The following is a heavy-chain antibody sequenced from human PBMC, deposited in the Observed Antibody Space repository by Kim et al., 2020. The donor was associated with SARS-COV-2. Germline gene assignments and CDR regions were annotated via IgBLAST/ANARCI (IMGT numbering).Heavy chain of an antibody. J-gene: IGHJ3*02. D-gene: IGHD3-22*01. CDR1: GGSISSGGYY. V-gene: IGHV4-31*03. CDR3: ARVPPPLSSGYYYHPDDAFDI. CDR2: IYYSGST. Sequence: SETLSLTCTVSGGSISSGGYYWSWIRQHPGKGLEWIGYIYYSGSTYYNPSLKSRVTISVDTSKNQFSLKLSSVTAADTAVYYCARVPPPLSSGYYYHPDDAFDIWGQGTMVTVSS.